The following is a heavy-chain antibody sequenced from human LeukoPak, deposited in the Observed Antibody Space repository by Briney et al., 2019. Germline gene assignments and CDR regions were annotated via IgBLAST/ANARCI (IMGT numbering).Heavy chain of an antibody. J-gene: IGHJ4*02. CDR3: VRSVGVVATTPTDFDY. CDR1: EFNFSSYA. D-gene: IGHD2-15*01. CDR2: ISCSSGTN. Sequence: GGSLRLSCAAAEFNFSSYAMSWVRQAPGKGLEWVAWISCSSGTNYYAESVKGRFTISRDNARNDLYLQLDGLRLSAAALADCVRSVGVVATTPTDFDYWGRGTQVIVSS. V-gene: IGHV3-23*01.